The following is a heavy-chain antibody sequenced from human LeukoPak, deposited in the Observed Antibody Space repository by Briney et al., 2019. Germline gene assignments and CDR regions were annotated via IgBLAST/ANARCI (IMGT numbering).Heavy chain of an antibody. CDR3: ARAGGGYSYYYYYGMDG. J-gene: IGHJ6*01. V-gene: IGHV4-59*01. D-gene: IGHD5-24*01. Sequence: KPSETLSLTCTVSGGSISSYYWSWIRQPPGKGLEWIGYIYYSVSTIYNPHHKSRVTISVGTSMSQFSLKLSSVTAADTAGYYCARAGGGYSYYYYYGMDGWGQGTTVTVSS. CDR1: GGSISSYY. CDR2: IYYSVST.